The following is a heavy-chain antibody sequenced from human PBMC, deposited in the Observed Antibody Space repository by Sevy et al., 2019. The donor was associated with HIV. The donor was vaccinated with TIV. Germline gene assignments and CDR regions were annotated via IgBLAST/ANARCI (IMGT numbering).Heavy chain of an antibody. CDR2: INSDGSST. V-gene: IGHV3-74*01. D-gene: IGHD4-4*01. Sequence: GGSLRLSCAASGFTFSSYWMHWFRQAPGKGLVWVSRINSDGSSTSYADSVKGRFTISRDNAKNTLYLQMNSLRAEDTAVYYCASRRQYDAFDIWGQGAMVTVSS. CDR3: ASRRQYDAFDI. J-gene: IGHJ3*02. CDR1: GFTFSSYW.